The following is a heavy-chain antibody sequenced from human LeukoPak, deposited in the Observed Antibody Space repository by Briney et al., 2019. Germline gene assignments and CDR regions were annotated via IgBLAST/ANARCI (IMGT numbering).Heavy chain of an antibody. V-gene: IGHV1-8*02. Sequence: GASVKVSCKASGYTFTSYDINWVRQATGQGLEWMGWMNPNSGNTGYAQKFQGRVTMTEDTSTDTAYMELSSLRSEDTAVYYCAGYDSSGYHDYWGQGTLVTVSS. CDR3: AGYDSSGYHDY. J-gene: IGHJ4*02. CDR1: GYTFTSYD. CDR2: MNPNSGNT. D-gene: IGHD3-22*01.